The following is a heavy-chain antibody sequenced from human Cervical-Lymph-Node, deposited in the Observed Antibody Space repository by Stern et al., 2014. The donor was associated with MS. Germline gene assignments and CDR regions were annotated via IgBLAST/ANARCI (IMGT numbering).Heavy chain of an antibody. CDR3: AIQPDYSDFLDF. J-gene: IGHJ4*02. Sequence: QVQLLQSGAEVKKPGASMTISCKTSGYNFIDHAIHWVRQAPGQRLEWMGWINGGPGTTKYSQKYQGRVSFARDKAASAAYMDLSSLSPDDTAVYYCAIQPDYSDFLDFWGQGTLVTVSS. V-gene: IGHV1-3*01. CDR1: GYNFIDHA. D-gene: IGHD4-11*01. CDR2: INGGPGTT.